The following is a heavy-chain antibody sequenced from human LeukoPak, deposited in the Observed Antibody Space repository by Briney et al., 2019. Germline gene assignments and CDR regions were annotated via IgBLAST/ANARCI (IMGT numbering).Heavy chain of an antibody. D-gene: IGHD1-26*01. Sequence: GASVKVSCKASGGTFSSYTISWVRQAPGQRLEWMGRIIPILGIANYAQKFQGRVTITADKSTSTAYMELSSLRSEDTAVYYCARDMSGSSHDAFDIWGQGTMVTVSS. J-gene: IGHJ3*02. CDR2: IIPILGIA. CDR3: ARDMSGSSHDAFDI. V-gene: IGHV1-69*04. CDR1: GGTFSSYT.